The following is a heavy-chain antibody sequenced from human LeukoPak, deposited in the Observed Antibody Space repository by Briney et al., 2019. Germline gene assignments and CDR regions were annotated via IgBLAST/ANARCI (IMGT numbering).Heavy chain of an antibody. Sequence: PGGSLSLSGAASGVPFSSYWIRWFRQAPGKGLVWGSRIHSDGGSTSYADSGRGRFTISRDDPKSTRYLQMDNLRAEDTAVYYWARSGWPYYFDYWGQGTLVTVSS. CDR1: GVPFSSYW. CDR2: IHSDGGST. V-gene: IGHV3-74*01. D-gene: IGHD3-22*01. CDR3: ARSGWPYYFDY. J-gene: IGHJ4*02.